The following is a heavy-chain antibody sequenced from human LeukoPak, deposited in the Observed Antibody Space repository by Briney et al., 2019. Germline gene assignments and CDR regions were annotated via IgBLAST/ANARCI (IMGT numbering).Heavy chain of an antibody. D-gene: IGHD1-14*01. V-gene: IGHV3-53*01. CDR1: GAAVSDSY. CDR3: ARDPVPEF. CDR2: ISSGGTT. Sequence: PGGSLRLSCAVTGAAVSDSYMNWVRQAPGKGLECVSVISSGGTTLYADSVKGRFTISRDISKNTIYLQMNSLRVEDTAVYYCARDPVPEFWGQGTMVTVSS. J-gene: IGHJ3*01.